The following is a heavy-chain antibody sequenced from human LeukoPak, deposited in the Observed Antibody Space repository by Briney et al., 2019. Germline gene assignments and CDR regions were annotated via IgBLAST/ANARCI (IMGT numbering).Heavy chain of an antibody. CDR2: ISRDGGIT. D-gene: IGHD6-19*01. CDR3: ARESESSGWYDY. Sequence: PGGSLRLSCAAPGFMLQDYAIHWVRQSPGKGLEWLSLISRDGGITFDDASEKRRFTTSRDNNKNSQYLQMNSLRSDDTALYYCARESESSGWYDYWGQGTIVTVSS. J-gene: IGHJ4*02. CDR1: GFMLQDYA. V-gene: IGHV3-43*02.